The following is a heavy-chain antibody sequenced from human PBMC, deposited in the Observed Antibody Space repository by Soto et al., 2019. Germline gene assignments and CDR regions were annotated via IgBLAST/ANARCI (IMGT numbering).Heavy chain of an antibody. J-gene: IGHJ4*02. CDR2: ISAYKGNT. V-gene: IGHV1-18*01. CDR1: GYTFATSG. D-gene: IGHD3-22*01. Sequence: QVKLVQSGTEVKKPGASMKVSCKASGYTFATSGISWVRQAPGQGLEWMGWISAYKGNTNYEQKLQDRVTMTTETSTSTAYLELRSLRSDDTAVYYCARAGHYYDSSGYANWGQGTLVTVSS. CDR3: ARAGHYYDSSGYAN.